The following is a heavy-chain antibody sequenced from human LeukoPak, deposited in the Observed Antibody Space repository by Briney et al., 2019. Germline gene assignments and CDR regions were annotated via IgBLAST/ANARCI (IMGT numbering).Heavy chain of an antibody. Sequence: GGSLRLSCVASGFTFSSYNMNWVRQAPGKGLEWVANINQNGSEKYYVDSVKGRFTISRDNAKKSLYLQMNSLRAEDTAIFYCARDLDQWGQGTLVTVSS. CDR3: ARDLDQ. CDR2: INQNGSEK. J-gene: IGHJ4*02. V-gene: IGHV3-7*05. CDR1: GFTFSSYN.